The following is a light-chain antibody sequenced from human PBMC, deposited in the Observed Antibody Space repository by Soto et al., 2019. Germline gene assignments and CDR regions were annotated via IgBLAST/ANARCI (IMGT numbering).Light chain of an antibody. V-gene: IGKV1-33*01. CDR2: DAS. CDR1: QDIGNY. CDR3: QQYYNVPIT. J-gene: IGKJ5*01. Sequence: DIQMTQSPSSLSASVGYRVTITCQSSQDIGNYLNWHQQRPGKAPKLLILDASSLDTGVPSRFSGSGSGTDFTFTISSLQSEDIATYYCQQYYNVPITFGQGTRLEIK.